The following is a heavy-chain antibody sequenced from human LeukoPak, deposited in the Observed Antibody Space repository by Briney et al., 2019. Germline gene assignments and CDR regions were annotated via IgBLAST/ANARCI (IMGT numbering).Heavy chain of an antibody. V-gene: IGHV3-33*01. CDR3: ARAVGPFDY. CDR2: IWYDGSNK. D-gene: IGHD3-16*01. J-gene: IGHJ4*02. Sequence: GGSLRLSCAASGFTFSSYGMHWVRQAPGKGLEWVAVIWYDGSNKYYADSVKGRFTISRDNSKDTLYLQMNSLRVEDTAVYYCARAVGPFDYWGQGTLVTVSS. CDR1: GFTFSSYG.